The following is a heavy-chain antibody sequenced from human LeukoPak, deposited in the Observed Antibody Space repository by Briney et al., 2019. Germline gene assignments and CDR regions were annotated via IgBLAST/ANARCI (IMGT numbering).Heavy chain of an antibody. Sequence: PAETLSLTCTVSVGSISSYYWSWTRQPPGEGLEWIGYIYYSGSTNYNPSLKSRVTISVDTSKNQFSLKLSSVTAADTAVYYCARLEQDSSGWYYYGMDVWGQGTTVTVSS. CDR1: VGSISSYY. CDR3: ARLEQDSSGWYYYGMDV. J-gene: IGHJ6*02. CDR2: IYYSGST. D-gene: IGHD6-19*01. V-gene: IGHV4-59*01.